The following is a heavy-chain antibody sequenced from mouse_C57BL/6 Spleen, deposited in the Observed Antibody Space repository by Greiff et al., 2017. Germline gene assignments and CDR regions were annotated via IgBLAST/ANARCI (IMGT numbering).Heavy chain of an antibody. J-gene: IGHJ2*01. D-gene: IGHD2-4*01. CDR2: IRNKANNHDT. CDR1: GFTFSDAW. CDR3: TSNDYDGGFDY. Sequence: EVKLMESGAGLVQPGGSMKLSCAASGFTFSDAWMDWVRQSPEKGLEWVAEIRNKANNHDTYYAESVKGKFTISRDDTKSSVYLQMNSLRAEDTGIYYCTSNDYDGGFDYWGQGTTLTVSS. V-gene: IGHV6-6*01.